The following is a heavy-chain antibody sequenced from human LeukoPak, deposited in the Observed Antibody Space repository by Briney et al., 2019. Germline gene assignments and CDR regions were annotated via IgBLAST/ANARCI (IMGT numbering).Heavy chain of an antibody. V-gene: IGHV7-4-1*02. CDR3: ASLGERSYGGNSEIFDY. D-gene: IGHD4-23*01. CDR2: INTNTGNP. CDR1: GYTFTSYA. J-gene: IGHJ4*02. Sequence: ASVKVSCTASGYTFTSYAMNWVRQAPGQGLEWMGWINTNTGNPTYAQGFTGRFVFSLDTSVSTAYLQISSLKAEDTAVYYCASLGERSYGGNSEIFDYWGQGTLVTVSS.